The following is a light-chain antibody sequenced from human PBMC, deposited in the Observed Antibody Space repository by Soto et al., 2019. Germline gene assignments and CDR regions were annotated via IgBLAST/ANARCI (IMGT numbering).Light chain of an antibody. J-gene: IGKJ4*01. CDR3: LQHDSYPLT. CDR1: QGVSRK. Sequence: DIFMTQSPATLSVAAGERVTFSCRASQGVSRKLAWYQHKPGKAPRLLIHGASTRATGIAARFSGSGSGTEFTLTISSLQPEDFETYYCLQHDSYPLTFGGGTKVDIK. V-gene: IGKV3D-15*01. CDR2: GAS.